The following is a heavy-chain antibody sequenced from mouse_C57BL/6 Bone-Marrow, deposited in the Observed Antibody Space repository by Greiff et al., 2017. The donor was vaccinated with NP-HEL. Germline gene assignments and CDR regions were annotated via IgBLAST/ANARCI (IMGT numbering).Heavy chain of an antibody. CDR3: PSSSDGYWLDY. V-gene: IGHV7-3*01. D-gene: IGHD2-3*01. CDR1: GFTFTDYY. Sequence: EVKLVESGGGLVQPGGSLSLSCAASGFTFTDYYMSWVRQPPGKALEWLGFIRNKANGYTTEYSASVKGRFTISRDNSQSILYLQMNALRAEDSATYYCPSSSDGYWLDYWGQGTTLTVSS. CDR2: IRNKANGYTT. J-gene: IGHJ2*01.